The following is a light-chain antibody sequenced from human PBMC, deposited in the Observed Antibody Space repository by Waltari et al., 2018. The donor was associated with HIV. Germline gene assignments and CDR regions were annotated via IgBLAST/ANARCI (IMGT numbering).Light chain of an antibody. Sequence: QTVVTQEPSFSVSPGGTVTLTCGLSSGSVSPTYYPIWYQQTPGRTPRTLMYNTNLRSSGVPDRFSGSILGNKAALTITGAQADDECDYYCMLYMGSDIWVFGGGTKLTVL. CDR1: SGSVSPTYY. CDR2: NTN. CDR3: MLYMGSDIWV. V-gene: IGLV8-61*01. J-gene: IGLJ3*02.